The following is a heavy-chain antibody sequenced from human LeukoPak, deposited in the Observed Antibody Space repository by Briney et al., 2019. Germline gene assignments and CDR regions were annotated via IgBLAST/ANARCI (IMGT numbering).Heavy chain of an antibody. D-gene: IGHD2-2*01. CDR2: INHSGST. V-gene: IGHV4-34*01. CDR3: ARDRFISAIVVVPAAIGMDV. CDR1: GGSFSGYY. Sequence: PSETLSLTCAVYGGSFSGYYWSWIRQPPGKGLEWIGEINHSGSTNYNPSLKSRVTISVDTSKNQFSLKLSSVTAADTAVYYCARDRFISAIVVVPAAIGMDVWGQGTTVTVSS. J-gene: IGHJ6*02.